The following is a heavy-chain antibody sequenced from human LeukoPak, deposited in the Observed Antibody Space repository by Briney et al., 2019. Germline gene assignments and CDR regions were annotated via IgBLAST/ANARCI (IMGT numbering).Heavy chain of an antibody. CDR1: GFTFSSYS. CDR2: ISSSSSYI. J-gene: IGHJ4*02. CDR3: ARAKNYYGSGGYSGFDY. V-gene: IGHV3-21*01. D-gene: IGHD3-10*01. Sequence: GGSLRLSCAASGFTFSSYSMNWVRQAPGKGLEWVSSISSSSSYIYYADSVKGRFTISRDNAKNSLYLQMNSLRAEDTAVYYCARAKNYYGSGGYSGFDYWGQGTLVTVSS.